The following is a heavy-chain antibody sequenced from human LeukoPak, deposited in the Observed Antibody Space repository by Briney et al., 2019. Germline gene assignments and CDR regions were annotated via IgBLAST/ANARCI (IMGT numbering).Heavy chain of an antibody. V-gene: IGHV3-30*02. CDR2: IRYDGSNK. CDR1: GFTFSNYG. Sequence: GGSLRLSCAASGFTFSNYGMHWVRQAPGKGLEWVAFIRYDGSNKYYADSVKGRFTISRDNSKNTLYLQMNSLRAEDTAVYYCAKVGGDYHYDSSGYESFDYWGQGTLVTVSS. D-gene: IGHD3-22*01. J-gene: IGHJ4*02. CDR3: AKVGGDYHYDSSGYESFDY.